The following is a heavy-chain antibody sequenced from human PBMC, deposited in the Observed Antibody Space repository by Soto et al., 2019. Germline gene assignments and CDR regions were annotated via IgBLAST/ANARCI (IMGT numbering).Heavy chain of an antibody. CDR3: ARERREQIHDGYDIDY. CDR1: GDSISNYY. D-gene: IGHD5-12*01. CDR2: IYTSGST. J-gene: IGHJ4*02. Sequence: PSETLSLTCTVSGDSISNYYWSWIRQPAGKGLEWIGRIYTSGSTDYNPSLKSRVTISIDTSKNQFSLMVTSMTAADTAVYYCARERREQIHDGYDIDYWGQGTLVTVSS. V-gene: IGHV4-4*07.